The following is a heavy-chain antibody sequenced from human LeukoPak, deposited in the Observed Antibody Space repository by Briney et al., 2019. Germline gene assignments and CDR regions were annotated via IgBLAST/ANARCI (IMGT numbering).Heavy chain of an antibody. J-gene: IGHJ6*02. CDR3: ATYRVSHGMDV. CDR1: GFTFSNYW. Sequence: GGSLRLSCAASGFTFSNYWMAWVRQAPGRGLEWVANINADGSVEYLVDSVQGRFSISRDNAKDQLYLQMNSLRAEDTAVYYCATYRVSHGMDVWGQGTTVTVSS. CDR2: INADGSVE. D-gene: IGHD3-16*02. V-gene: IGHV3-7*01.